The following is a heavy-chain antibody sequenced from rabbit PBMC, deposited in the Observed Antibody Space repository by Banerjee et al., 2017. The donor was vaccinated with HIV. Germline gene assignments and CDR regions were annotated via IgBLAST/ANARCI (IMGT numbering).Heavy chain of an antibody. CDR1: GFSFSNGYV. J-gene: IGHJ2*01. CDR3: ARYSSGWGDAFDP. V-gene: IGHV1S47*01. CDR2: IYTAGGTT. D-gene: IGHD4-1*01. Sequence: QEQLEESGGDLVKPEGSLTLTCKASGFSFSNGYVMCWVRQAPGKGLEWIGLIYTAGGTTDYANWVNGRFTISSDNAQNTLYLQLNSLTAADTATYFCARYSSGWGDAFDPWGPGTLVTVS.